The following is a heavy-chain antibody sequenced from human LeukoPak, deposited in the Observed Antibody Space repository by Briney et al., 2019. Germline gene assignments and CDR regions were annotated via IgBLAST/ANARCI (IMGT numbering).Heavy chain of an antibody. CDR3: AKSGSCDS. J-gene: IGHJ4*02. Sequence: GGSLRLSCAASGFTFGNYAMTWVRQAPGKGLEWVSAISDSGGRTYYADSVKGRFTISRDASKNTVYLQMNSLRAEDTAVYYCAKSGSCDSWGQGTLVTVSS. CDR2: ISDSGGRT. V-gene: IGHV3-23*01. CDR1: GFTFGNYA.